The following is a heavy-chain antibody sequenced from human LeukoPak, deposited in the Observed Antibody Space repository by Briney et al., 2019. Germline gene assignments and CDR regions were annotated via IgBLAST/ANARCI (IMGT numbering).Heavy chain of an antibody. CDR2: ISSSSSTI. J-gene: IGHJ4*02. CDR3: AGADIGTSRRFGELWAPFDY. CDR1: GFTFSSYS. Sequence: GGSLRLSCAASGFTFSSYSMNWVRQAPGKGLEWVSYISSSSSTIYYADSVKGRFTISRDNAKNSLYLQMNSLRAEDTAVYYCAGADIGTSRRFGELWAPFDYWGQGTLVTVSS. V-gene: IGHV3-48*01. D-gene: IGHD3-10*01.